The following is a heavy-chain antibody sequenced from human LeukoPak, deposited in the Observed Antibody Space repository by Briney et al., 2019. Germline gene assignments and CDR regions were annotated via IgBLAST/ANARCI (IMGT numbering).Heavy chain of an antibody. J-gene: IGHJ4*02. CDR2: IGSSSGTI. CDR3: ARVYYYDSSGYESFDY. Sequence: PGGSLRLSCAASGFTFSSYNMNWVRQAPGKGLEWVSYIGSSSGTIYYADSVKGRFTISRDNAKNSLYLQMNSLGAEDTAVYYCARVYYYDSSGYESFDYWGRGALVTVSS. D-gene: IGHD3-22*01. CDR1: GFTFSSYN. V-gene: IGHV3-48*04.